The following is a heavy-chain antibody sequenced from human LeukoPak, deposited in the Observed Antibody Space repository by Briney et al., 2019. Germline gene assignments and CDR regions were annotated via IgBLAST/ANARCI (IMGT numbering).Heavy chain of an antibody. J-gene: IGHJ5*02. V-gene: IGHV3-11*01. CDR1: GFTFSDYY. CDR3: ARDSGSSSWSLWRNWFDP. CDR2: ISSSGSTI. D-gene: IGHD6-13*01. Sequence: PGGSLRLSCAASGFTFSDYYMSWIRQAPGKGLEWVSYISSSGSTIYYADSVKGRFTISRDNAKNSLYLQMNSLRAEDTAVYYCARDSGSSSWSLWRNWFDPWGQGTLVTVSS.